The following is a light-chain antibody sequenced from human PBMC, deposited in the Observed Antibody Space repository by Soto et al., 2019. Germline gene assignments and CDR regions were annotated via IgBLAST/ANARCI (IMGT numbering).Light chain of an antibody. Sequence: NFMLTQPHSVSESPGKTVSISCTRSSGRIASNYVQWYQQRPGSAPTTVIYEDNQRPSGVPDRFSGSTDGSSNSASLTISGLQTEDEADYYCQSYDSSTVVFGGGIKLTVL. CDR2: EDN. CDR3: QSYDSSTVV. J-gene: IGLJ2*01. CDR1: SGRIASNY. V-gene: IGLV6-57*04.